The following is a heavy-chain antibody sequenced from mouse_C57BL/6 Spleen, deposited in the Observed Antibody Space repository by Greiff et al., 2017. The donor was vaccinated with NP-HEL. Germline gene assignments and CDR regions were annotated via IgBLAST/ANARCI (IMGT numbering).Heavy chain of an antibody. CDR3: TRDYGSTFDD. Sequence: VQLQQSGAELVRPGASVKLSCTASGFNIKDDYMHWVKQRPEQGLEWIGWIDPENGDTEYASKFQGKATITADTSSNTAYLQLSSLTSEDTAVYYCTRDYGSTFDDWGQGTTLTVSS. D-gene: IGHD1-1*01. J-gene: IGHJ2*01. CDR2: IDPENGDT. V-gene: IGHV14-4*01. CDR1: GFNIKDDY.